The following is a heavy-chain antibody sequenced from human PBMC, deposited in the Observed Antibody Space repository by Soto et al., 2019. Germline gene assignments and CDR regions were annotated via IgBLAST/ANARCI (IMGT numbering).Heavy chain of an antibody. J-gene: IGHJ3*02. CDR2: IYWNDDN. Sequence: QITLKESGPTLVKPTQTLTLTCTFSGFSLSTSGVHVGWIRQPPGKALEWLALIYWNDDNRYSPSLKSRLTITKDTSKNQVVLTMTNMDPVDTATYYCAHRDSKWNDGAVDIWGQGTMVTVSS. V-gene: IGHV2-5*01. CDR3: AHRDSKWNDGAVDI. CDR1: GFSLSTSGVH. D-gene: IGHD1-20*01.